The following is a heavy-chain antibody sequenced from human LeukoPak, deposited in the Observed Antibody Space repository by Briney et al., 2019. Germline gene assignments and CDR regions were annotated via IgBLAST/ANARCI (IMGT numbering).Heavy chain of an antibody. CDR1: RYTFTRYF. J-gene: IGHJ4*02. Sequence: ASVKVSCTASRYTFTRYFMHWVRQAPGQGLEWMGWINPNSGGINYAQKFQGRVTMTSDTSISTAYMELSRLRSDDTAVYYCPSGYLGYWGQGALVTVSS. V-gene: IGHV1-2*02. D-gene: IGHD7-27*01. CDR2: INPNSGGI. CDR3: PSGYLGY.